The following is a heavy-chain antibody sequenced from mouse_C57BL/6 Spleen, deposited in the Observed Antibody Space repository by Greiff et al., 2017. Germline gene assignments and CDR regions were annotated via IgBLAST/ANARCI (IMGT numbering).Heavy chain of an antibody. Sequence: HVQLQQPGDELVRPGSSVKLSCKASGYTFSSYSMHWVKQTPIQGLEWIGNIGPSGDEIHYKQTLKDKATLTVDKSSSTVYLHLSSLTSEDSAIYYCSRGGDYEGYDAMDVWGQGTSVTVSS. CDR1: GYTFSSYS. CDR2: IGPSGDEI. J-gene: IGHJ4*01. V-gene: IGHV1-52*01. D-gene: IGHD2-4*01. CDR3: SRGGDYEGYDAMDV.